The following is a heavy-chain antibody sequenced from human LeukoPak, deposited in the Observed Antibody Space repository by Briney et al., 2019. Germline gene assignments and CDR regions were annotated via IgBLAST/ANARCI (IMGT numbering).Heavy chain of an antibody. CDR2: ISGSGGTT. CDR3: ARDRLSSYDPFDY. J-gene: IGHJ4*02. D-gene: IGHD5-12*01. CDR1: GVTFRSCV. Sequence: GSLRLSCAASGVTFRSCVMTCVREAPGTGLEWVSTISGSGGTTYYADSVKGRFTISRDNSKSTLYLQMNSLRAEDTAAYHCARDRLSSYDPFDYWGQGTLVTVSS. V-gene: IGHV3-23*01.